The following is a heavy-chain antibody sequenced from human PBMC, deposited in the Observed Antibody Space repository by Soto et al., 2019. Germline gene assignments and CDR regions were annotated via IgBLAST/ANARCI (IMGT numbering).Heavy chain of an antibody. V-gene: IGHV3-13*01. CDR3: VRSRAVRPGDYYYYYGMDV. CDR1: GFTFSSYD. D-gene: IGHD3-10*01. J-gene: IGHJ6*02. CDR2: IFTAGDT. Sequence: EVQRAESGGGLVQPGGSLRLSCAASGFTFSSYDMHWVRQVTGKPLEWVSSIFTAGDTYYPGSVKGRFTISRDIVKNSLYLQMNSLRAGDTAVYYCVRSRAVRPGDYYYYYGMDVWGQGSTVTVSS.